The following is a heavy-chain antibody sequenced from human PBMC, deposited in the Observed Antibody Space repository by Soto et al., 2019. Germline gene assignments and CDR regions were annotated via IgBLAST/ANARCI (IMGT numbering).Heavy chain of an antibody. J-gene: IGHJ6*02. CDR2: VHHTGST. Sequence: SETLSLTCAVSGASISGGGNSWNWIRQPPGKGLEWIGYVHHTGSTYYTPSLKSRITISLDRSKNHFSLKLSSVTAADTAVYYCARSRFTMVTTVVRDYYGMDVWGQGTTVTVSS. CDR3: ARSRFTMVTTVVRDYYGMDV. CDR1: GASISGGGNS. V-gene: IGHV4-30-2*01. D-gene: IGHD3-10*01.